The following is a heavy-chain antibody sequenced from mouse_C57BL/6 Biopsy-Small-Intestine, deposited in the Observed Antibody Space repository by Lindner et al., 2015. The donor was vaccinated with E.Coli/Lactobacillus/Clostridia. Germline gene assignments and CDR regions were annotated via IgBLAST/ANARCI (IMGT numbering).Heavy chain of an antibody. D-gene: IGHD2-12*01. CDR3: ARDSIARAGSVDY. CDR2: ISAYNGDT. V-gene: IGHV1-84*02. J-gene: IGHJ4*01. CDR1: GYTFRDYY. Sequence: SVKVSCKASGYTFRDYYIHWVRQAPGQGLEWMGWISAYNGDTKNAQKFQGRVTMTTDTSTTTAYMELSSLTFDDTAVYYCARDSIARAGSVDYWGQGTLVTVSS.